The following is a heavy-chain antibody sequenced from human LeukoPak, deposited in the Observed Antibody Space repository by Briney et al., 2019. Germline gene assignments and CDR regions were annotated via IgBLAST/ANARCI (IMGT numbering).Heavy chain of an antibody. D-gene: IGHD1-26*01. Sequence: GGSLRLSCAASGFTFDDYAMHWVRQAPGKGLEWVSGISGSGGSTYYADSVKGRFTTSRDNSRNMLFLQMNSLRADDTAVYYCAKDLVVGALDYWGQGTLVTVSS. CDR2: ISGSGGST. J-gene: IGHJ4*02. CDR3: AKDLVVGALDY. V-gene: IGHV3-23*01. CDR1: GFTFDDYA.